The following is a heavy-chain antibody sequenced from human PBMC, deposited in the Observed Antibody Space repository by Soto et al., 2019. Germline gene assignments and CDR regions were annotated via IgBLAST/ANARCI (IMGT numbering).Heavy chain of an antibody. D-gene: IGHD3-10*01. CDR1: GGSFSGYY. Sequence: LSLTCAVYGGSFSGYYWGWIRQPPGKGLEWIGEINHSGSTNYNPSLKSRVTISVDTSKNQFSLKLSSVTAADTAVYYCAGTMVRGVSTSFDYWGQGTLVTVS. V-gene: IGHV4-34*01. J-gene: IGHJ4*02. CDR3: AGTMVRGVSTSFDY. CDR2: INHSGST.